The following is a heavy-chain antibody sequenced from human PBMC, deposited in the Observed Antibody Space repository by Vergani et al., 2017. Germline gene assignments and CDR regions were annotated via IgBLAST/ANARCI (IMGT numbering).Heavy chain of an antibody. V-gene: IGHV2-70*15. J-gene: IGHJ6*02. CDR1: GFSLSTSGMC. CDR3: ARIKSSSWSRGGGMDV. D-gene: IGHD6-13*01. Sequence: QVTLRESGPALVKPTQTLTLTCTFSGFSLSTSGMCVSWFRQPPGKALEWLARIDWDDDKYYSTSLKTRLSSSKDTCKNPLVLRKSNMDPLTTATYYFARIKSSSWSRGGGMDVWGQGTTVTVSS. CDR2: IDWDDDK.